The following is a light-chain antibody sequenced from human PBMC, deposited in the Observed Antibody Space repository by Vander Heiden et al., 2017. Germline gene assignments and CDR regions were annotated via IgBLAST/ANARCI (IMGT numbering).Light chain of an antibody. Sequence: EIVLTQSPATLSLSPGERATLSCRASQSVSSYLAWYQQKPGQAPRLLIYDASNRATGIKARFSGSGDGTDFTLTISSREPEDFAVYYCQQRSNGHPGGTFGQGTKVEIK. CDR2: DAS. CDR1: QSVSSY. J-gene: IGKJ1*01. CDR3: QQRSNGHPGGT. V-gene: IGKV3-11*01.